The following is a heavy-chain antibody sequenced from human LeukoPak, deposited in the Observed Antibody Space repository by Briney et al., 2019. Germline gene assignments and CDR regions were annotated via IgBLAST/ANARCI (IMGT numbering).Heavy chain of an antibody. J-gene: IGHJ4*02. D-gene: IGHD3-10*01. CDR3: ARAGSGSYYNKGNLDY. Sequence: SETLSLTCTVSGGSISSYYWSWIRQTAGKGLQWIGRIYTSGNTDYNPSLKSRVTMSVDKSKNQFSLKLSSVTAADTAVYYCARAGSGSYYNKGNLDYWGQGTLVTVSS. V-gene: IGHV4-4*07. CDR2: IYTSGNT. CDR1: GGSISSYY.